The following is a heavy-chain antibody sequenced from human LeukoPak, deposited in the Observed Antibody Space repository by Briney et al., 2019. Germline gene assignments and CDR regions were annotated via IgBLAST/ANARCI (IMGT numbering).Heavy chain of an antibody. Sequence: GGSLRLSCAASGFTFTTCAISWVRQSPGKGLEWVSAISGSGASTYYADSVKGRFTISRDNSKNTLYLQMNSLRAEDTAVYYCAKGGVGAHFDYWGQGTLVSVSS. J-gene: IGHJ4*02. CDR1: GFTFTTCA. CDR3: AKGGVGAHFDY. V-gene: IGHV3-23*01. CDR2: ISGSGAST. D-gene: IGHD1-26*01.